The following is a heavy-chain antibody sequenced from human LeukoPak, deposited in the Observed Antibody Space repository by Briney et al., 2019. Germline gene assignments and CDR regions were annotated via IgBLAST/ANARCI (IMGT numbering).Heavy chain of an antibody. CDR2: FDPEDGET. CDR1: GYTLTELS. J-gene: IGHJ6*02. CDR3: ATPYSSGWPRGYYYYYGMDV. D-gene: IGHD6-19*01. Sequence: ASVKVSCKVSGYTLTELSMHWLRQAPGKGLEWMGGFDPEDGETIYAQKFQGRVTMTEDTSTDTAYMELSSLRSEDTAVYYCATPYSSGWPRGYYYYYGMDVWGRGTTVSVSS. V-gene: IGHV1-24*01.